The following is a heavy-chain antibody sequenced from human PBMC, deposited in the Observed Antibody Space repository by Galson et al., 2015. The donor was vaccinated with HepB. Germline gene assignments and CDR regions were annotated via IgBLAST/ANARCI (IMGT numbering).Heavy chain of an antibody. CDR1: GFTFSSYA. D-gene: IGHD6-19*01. J-gene: IGHJ4*02. CDR2: ISYDGSNK. Sequence: SLRLSCAASGFTFSSYAMHWVRQAPGKGLEWVAVISYDGSNKYHADSVKGRFTISRDNSKNTLYLQMNSLRAEDTAVYYCARDEGIAVAGVDYWGQGTLVTVSS. CDR3: ARDEGIAVAGVDY. V-gene: IGHV3-30*04.